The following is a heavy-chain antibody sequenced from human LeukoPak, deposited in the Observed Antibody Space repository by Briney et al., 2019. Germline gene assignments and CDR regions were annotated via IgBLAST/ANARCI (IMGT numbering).Heavy chain of an antibody. D-gene: IGHD5-18*01. V-gene: IGHV1-18*01. J-gene: IGHJ3*02. CDR2: ISAYNGNT. CDR1: GYTFTTYG. Sequence: VASVKVSCKASGYTFTTYGITWVRQAPGQGLEWMGWISAYNGNTNYAQKLQGRVTMTTDTSTSTAYMELSSLRSEDTAVYYCATWIQLTDAFHIWGQGTMVTVSS. CDR3: ATWIQLTDAFHI.